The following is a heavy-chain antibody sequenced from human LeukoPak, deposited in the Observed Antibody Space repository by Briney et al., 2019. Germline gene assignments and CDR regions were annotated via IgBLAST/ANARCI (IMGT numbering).Heavy chain of an antibody. Sequence: GGSLRLSCLASGFTFSDHWMNWVRQAPGKGLEWVSSISSSSSYIYYADSVKGRFTISRDNAKNSLYLQMNSLRAEDTAVYYCARAQFQEPSSSSPVLFWGQGTLVTVSS. V-gene: IGHV3-21*01. J-gene: IGHJ4*02. CDR2: ISSSSSYI. CDR1: GFTFSDHW. CDR3: ARAQFQEPSSSSPVLF. D-gene: IGHD6-6*01.